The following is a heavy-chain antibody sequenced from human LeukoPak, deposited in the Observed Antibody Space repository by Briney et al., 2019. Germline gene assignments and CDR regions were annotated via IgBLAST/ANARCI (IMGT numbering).Heavy chain of an antibody. CDR3: ARTKTYAFDI. J-gene: IGHJ3*02. CDR2: INHSGST. Sequence: PSETLSLTCAVYGGSFSGYYWSWIRQPPGKGLEWIGEINHSGSTNYNPSLKSRVTISVDTSKNQFSLKLSFVTAADTAVYYCARTKTYAFDIWGQGTMVTVSS. V-gene: IGHV4-34*01. CDR1: GGSFSGYY.